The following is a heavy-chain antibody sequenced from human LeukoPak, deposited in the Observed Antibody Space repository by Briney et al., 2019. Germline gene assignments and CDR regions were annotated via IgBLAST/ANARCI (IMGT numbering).Heavy chain of an antibody. V-gene: IGHV1-69*13. J-gene: IGHJ5*02. D-gene: IGHD6-6*01. CDR1: GGTFSSYA. CDR2: IIPIFGTA. Sequence: SVKVSCKASGGTFSSYAISWVRQAPGQGLEWMGGIIPIFGTANYAQKFQGRVTITADESTSTAYMELSSLRSEGTAVYYCALTEYSSSFHWFDPWGQGTLVTVSS. CDR3: ALTEYSSSFHWFDP.